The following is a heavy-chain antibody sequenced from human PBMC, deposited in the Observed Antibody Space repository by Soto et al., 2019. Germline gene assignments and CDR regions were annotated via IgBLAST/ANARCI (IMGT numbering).Heavy chain of an antibody. D-gene: IGHD6-13*01. CDR3: ARESARQQLAYYFDY. J-gene: IGHJ4*02. V-gene: IGHV4-34*01. CDR2: INHSGST. CDR1: GGSFSGYY. Sequence: SETLSLTCAVYGGSFSGYYWSWIRQPPGKGLEWIGEINHSGSTNYNPSLKSRVTISVDTSKNQFSLKLSSVTAADTAVYYCARESARQQLAYYFDYWGQGTLVTV.